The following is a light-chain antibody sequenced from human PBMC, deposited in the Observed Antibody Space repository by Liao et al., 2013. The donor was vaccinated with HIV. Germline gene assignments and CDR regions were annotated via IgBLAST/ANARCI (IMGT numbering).Light chain of an antibody. J-gene: IGLJ2*01. Sequence: SYELTQSPSVSVSPGQTATITCSGDRLGDKYVCWYQQKPGQSPVLVIYQDTRRPSGIPERFSGSNSGNTATLTISGTQAMDEADYYCQALEVFGGGTKVTVL. CDR2: QDT. CDR1: RLGDKY. CDR3: QALEV. V-gene: IGLV3-1*01.